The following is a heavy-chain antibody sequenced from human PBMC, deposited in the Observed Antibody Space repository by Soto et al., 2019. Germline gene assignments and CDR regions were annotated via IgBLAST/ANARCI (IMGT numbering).Heavy chain of an antibody. V-gene: IGHV4-34*01. D-gene: IGHD2-2*02. CDR3: ARGSAGGCSSTSCHKGGYYYYLDV. J-gene: IGHJ6*03. Sequence: SETLSLTCTVYGGSFSGYYWSWIRQPPGKGLEWIGEINHSGSTNYNPSLKSRVTISVDTSKNQFSLKLSSVTAADTAVYYCARGSAGGCSSTSCHKGGYYYYLDVWGKGTKVTVSS. CDR2: INHSGST. CDR1: GGSFSGYY.